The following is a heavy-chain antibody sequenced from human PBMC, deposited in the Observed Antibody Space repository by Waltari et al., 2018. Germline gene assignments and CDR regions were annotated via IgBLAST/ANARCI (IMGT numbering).Heavy chain of an antibody. D-gene: IGHD2-2*01. Sequence: QVQLVESGGGVVQPGRSLRLSCAASGFTFSSYAMHWVRQAPGKGLVWVAVIANEGSNKYYADSGRGRFTISRDNSKNTLYLQMNSLRAEDTAVYYCARLYCSSTSCQVDWDYYYGMDVWGQGTTVTVSS. CDR3: ARLYCSSTSCQVDWDYYYGMDV. CDR2: IANEGSNK. CDR1: GFTFSSYA. J-gene: IGHJ6*02. V-gene: IGHV3-30*01.